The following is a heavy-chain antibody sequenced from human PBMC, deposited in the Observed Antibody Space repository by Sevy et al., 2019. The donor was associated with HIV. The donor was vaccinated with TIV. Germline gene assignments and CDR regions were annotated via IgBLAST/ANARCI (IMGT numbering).Heavy chain of an antibody. CDR1: GLTFDDYA. J-gene: IGHJ3*02. D-gene: IGHD3-22*01. V-gene: IGHV3-20*01. Sequence: GGSLRLSCAASGLTFDDYAMSWIRQAPGKGLEWVSAINWKTDNVGYADSVKGRFTISRDNAKRSLYLQMNSLRPEDTALYHCARNAYYLDSTGFGAFDIWGQGIMVTVSS. CDR2: INWKTDNV. CDR3: ARNAYYLDSTGFGAFDI.